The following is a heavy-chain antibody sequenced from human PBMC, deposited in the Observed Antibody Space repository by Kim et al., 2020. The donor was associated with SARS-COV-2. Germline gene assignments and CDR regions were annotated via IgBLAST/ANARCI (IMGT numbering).Heavy chain of an antibody. CDR2: MNPNSGNT. CDR1: GYTFTSYD. D-gene: IGHD6-19*01. CDR3: ARGRFQWLVLKISYYYYYMDV. V-gene: IGHV1-8*01. J-gene: IGHJ6*03. Sequence: ASVKVSCKASGYTFTSYDINWVRQATGQGLEWMGWMNPNSGNTGYAQKFQGRVTMTRNTSISTAYMELSSLRSEDTAVYYCARGRFQWLVLKISYYYYYMDVWGKGTTVTVSS.